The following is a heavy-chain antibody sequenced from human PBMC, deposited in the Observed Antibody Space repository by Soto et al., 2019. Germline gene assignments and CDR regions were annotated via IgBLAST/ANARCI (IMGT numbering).Heavy chain of an antibody. Sequence: GGSLRLSCAASGFTFSAYSMNWVRQAPGKGLEWVSSISSSTSYIYYADSVKGRFTISRDNAKDSLYLQMNSLRAEDTAVYYCARDSGGNYYLFDPQTIDYWGQGTLVTVSS. CDR2: ISSSTSYI. V-gene: IGHV3-21*01. D-gene: IGHD1-26*01. CDR1: GFTFSAYS. J-gene: IGHJ4*02. CDR3: ARDSGGNYYLFDPQTIDY.